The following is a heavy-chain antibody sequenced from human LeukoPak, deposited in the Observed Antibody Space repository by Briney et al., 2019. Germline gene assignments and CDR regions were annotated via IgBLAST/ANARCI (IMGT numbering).Heavy chain of an antibody. J-gene: IGHJ4*02. D-gene: IGHD5-12*01. Sequence: SVKVSCKASGYTFTSYGISWVRQAPGQGLEWMGRIIPILGIANYAQKFQGRVTITADKSTSTAYMELSSLRSEDTAVYYCARAGTSGYLFDYWGQGTLVTVSS. CDR2: IIPILGIA. CDR3: ARAGTSGYLFDY. V-gene: IGHV1-69*04. CDR1: GYTFTSYG.